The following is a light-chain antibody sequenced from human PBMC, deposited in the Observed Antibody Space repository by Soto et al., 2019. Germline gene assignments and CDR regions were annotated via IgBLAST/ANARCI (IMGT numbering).Light chain of an antibody. V-gene: IGKV3-15*01. CDR1: QSVSSN. J-gene: IGKJ1*01. CDR3: QQYNNWPSWT. CDR2: GAS. Sequence: EIVMTQSPATLSVSPGERATLSCRASQSVSSNLAWYQQKPGQAPRLLIYGASTRATGIPARFSGSGSGTEFTLTISSLQSKDFAVYYCQQYNNWPSWTFGQGTKV.